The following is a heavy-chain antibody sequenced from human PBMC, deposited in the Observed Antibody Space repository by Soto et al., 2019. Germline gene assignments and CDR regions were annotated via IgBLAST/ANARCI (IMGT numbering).Heavy chain of an antibody. Sequence: EVQLVQSGAEVKKPGESLRISCKGSGYSFTSYWISWVRQMPGKGLEWMGRIDPSDSYTNYSPSFQGHVTISADKSISTAYLQWSSLKASDTAMYYCARHSRNAMVRGVIINYGMDVWGQGTTVTVSS. CDR3: ARHSRNAMVRGVIINYGMDV. CDR1: GYSFTSYW. V-gene: IGHV5-10-1*03. CDR2: IDPSDSYT. D-gene: IGHD3-10*01. J-gene: IGHJ6*02.